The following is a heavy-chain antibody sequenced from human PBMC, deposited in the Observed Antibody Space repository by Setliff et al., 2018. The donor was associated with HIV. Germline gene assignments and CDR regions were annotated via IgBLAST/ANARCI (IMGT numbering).Heavy chain of an antibody. J-gene: IGHJ4*02. V-gene: IGHV4-39*07. CDR1: GASITSHN. D-gene: IGHD2-21*02. CDR3: ARGVPLLPPHY. Sequence: PSETLSLTCSVSGASITSHNWGWIRQPPGKGPEWIGSIFYSETVYYGGRTYYSPSLKSRVTISVDTSKNQFSLSLTSVTAADTAVYYCARGVPLLPPHYWGQGTLVTVSS. CDR2: IFYSETVYYGGRT.